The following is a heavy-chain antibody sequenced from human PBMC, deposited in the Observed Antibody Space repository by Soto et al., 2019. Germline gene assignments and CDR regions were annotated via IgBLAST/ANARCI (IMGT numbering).Heavy chain of an antibody. Sequence: QITLKESGPTLVKPTQTLTLTCTFSGFSLSTSGVGVGWIRQPPGKALEWLALIYWDDDKRYSPSLKSRLTITKDTSKNQVVLTMTNMDPVDTATYYCAHGHYLSGWVDYYYYYGMDVWGQGTTVTVSS. CDR2: IYWDDDK. CDR3: AHGHYLSGWVDYYYYYGMDV. CDR1: GFSLSTSGVG. D-gene: IGHD6-19*01. V-gene: IGHV2-5*02. J-gene: IGHJ6*02.